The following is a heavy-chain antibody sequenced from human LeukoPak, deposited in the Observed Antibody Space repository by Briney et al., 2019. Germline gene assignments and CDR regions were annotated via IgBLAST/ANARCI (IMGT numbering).Heavy chain of an antibody. CDR3: ARDVGGYYDSSGYDAFDI. CDR2: ISSSSSYI. CDR1: GFTFSSYE. Sequence: GGSLRLSCAASGFTFSSYEMNWVRQAPGKGLEWVSSISSSSSYIYYADSVKGRFTISRDNAKNSLYLQMNSLRAEDTAVYYCARDVGGYYDSSGYDAFDIWGQGTMVTVSS. J-gene: IGHJ3*02. D-gene: IGHD3-22*01. V-gene: IGHV3-21*01.